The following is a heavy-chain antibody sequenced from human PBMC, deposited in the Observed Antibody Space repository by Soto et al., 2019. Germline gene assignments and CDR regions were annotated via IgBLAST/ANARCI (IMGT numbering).Heavy chain of an antibody. V-gene: IGHV4-31*03. CDR2: IYYSGST. CDR3: ARGPRFIYCGGECYPKLFDY. J-gene: IGHJ4*02. Sequence: QVQLQESGPGLVKPSQTLSLTCTVSGGSISSGGYYWSWIRQHPGKGLEWIGYIYYSGSTYYNPSLKSRVTISVDTSKNQFSLKLSSVTAADTAVYYCARGPRFIYCGGECYPKLFDYWGQGTLVTVSS. CDR1: GGSISSGGYY. D-gene: IGHD2-21*01.